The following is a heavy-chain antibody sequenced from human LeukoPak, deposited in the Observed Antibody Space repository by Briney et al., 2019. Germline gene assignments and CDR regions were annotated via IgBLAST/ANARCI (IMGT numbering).Heavy chain of an antibody. V-gene: IGHV3-30*02. Sequence: QPGGSLRLSCAASGFTFSRYGTHWVRQAPGKGLEWVAVIWYDGSNKYYADSVKGRFTISRDNSKNTLYLQMNSLRAEDTAVYYCAKAEPGPDYWGQGTLVTVSS. D-gene: IGHD1-1*01. CDR3: AKAEPGPDY. J-gene: IGHJ4*02. CDR2: IWYDGSNK. CDR1: GFTFSRYG.